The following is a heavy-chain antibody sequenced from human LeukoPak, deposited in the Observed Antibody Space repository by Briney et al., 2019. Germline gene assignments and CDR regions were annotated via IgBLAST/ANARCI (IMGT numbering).Heavy chain of an antibody. V-gene: IGHV1-18*01. CDR2: ISGYNGHT. Sequence: EASVKVSCKASGYTFTSYGISWVRQAPGQGLEWMGWISGYNGHTNYAQKLQGRVTMTTDTSTSTAYMELRSLRSDDTAVYYCARGVAATRGHLLGHYYYYYMDVWGKGTTVTVSS. CDR1: GYTFTSYG. D-gene: IGHD2-15*01. CDR3: ARGVAATRGHLLGHYYYYYMDV. J-gene: IGHJ6*03.